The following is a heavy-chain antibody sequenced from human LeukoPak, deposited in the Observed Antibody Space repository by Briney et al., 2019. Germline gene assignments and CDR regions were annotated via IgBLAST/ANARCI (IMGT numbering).Heavy chain of an antibody. CDR3: ARSIGYSSGWYAY. V-gene: IGHV3-30*04. J-gene: IGHJ4*02. D-gene: IGHD6-19*01. Sequence: PGGSLRLSCAASGFTFSSYAMHWVRQAPGKGLEWVAVISYDGSNKYYADSVKGRFTVSRDNSKNTLYLQMNSLRAEDTAVYYCARSIGYSSGWYAYWGQGTLVTVSS. CDR2: ISYDGSNK. CDR1: GFTFSSYA.